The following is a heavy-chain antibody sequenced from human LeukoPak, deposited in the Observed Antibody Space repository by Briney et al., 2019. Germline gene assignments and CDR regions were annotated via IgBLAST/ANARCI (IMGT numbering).Heavy chain of an antibody. V-gene: IGHV4-34*01. J-gene: IGHJ4*02. CDR3: ARTRYYYNSRSYGAPYYFDY. CDR1: GGSLSGNY. CDR2: INRSGST. Sequence: SETLSLTCAVYGGSLSGNYWSWIRQPPGKGLEWIGEINRSGSTNYNPSLKSRVTISVDTSKNQFSLKLSSVTAADTAVYYCARTRYYYNSRSYGAPYYFDYWGQGTLVTVSS. D-gene: IGHD3-10*01.